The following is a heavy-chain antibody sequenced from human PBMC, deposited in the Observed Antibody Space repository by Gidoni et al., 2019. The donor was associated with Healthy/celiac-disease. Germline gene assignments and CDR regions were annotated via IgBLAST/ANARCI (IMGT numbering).Heavy chain of an antibody. D-gene: IGHD6-19*01. CDR3: ASGTGGVAGLAN. CDR2: ISSSGSTI. Sequence: EVQRVESGGGLVQPGGSLRLSCADSGCTFSSYEMNWVRQAPGKGLELVSYISSSGSTIYYADSLKGRFTISRDNAKNSLYLQMNSLRAEDTAVYYCASGTGGVAGLANWGQGTLVTVSS. V-gene: IGHV3-48*03. CDR1: GCTFSSYE. J-gene: IGHJ4*02.